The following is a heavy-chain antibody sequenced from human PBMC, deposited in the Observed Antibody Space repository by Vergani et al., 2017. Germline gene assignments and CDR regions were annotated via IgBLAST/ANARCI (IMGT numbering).Heavy chain of an antibody. V-gene: IGHV3-30-3*01. J-gene: IGHJ6*03. CDR2: ISYDGSNK. CDR3: ARDVGSAYYMDV. D-gene: IGHD3-10*01. Sequence: QVQLVESGGGLVKPGGSLRLSCAASGFTFSDYYMSWIRQAPGKGLEWVAVISYDGSNKYYADSVKGRFTISRDNSKNTLYLQMNSLRAEDTAVYYCARDVGSAYYMDVWGKGTTVTVSS. CDR1: GFTFSDYY.